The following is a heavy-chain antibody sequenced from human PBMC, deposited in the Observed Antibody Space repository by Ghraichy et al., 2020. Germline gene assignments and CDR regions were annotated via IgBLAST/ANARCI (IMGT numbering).Heavy chain of an antibody. CDR2: IYHSGST. V-gene: IGHV4-4*02. CDR3: ARTVDTAYKDPFDY. CDR1: GGSISSSNW. Sequence: SETLSLTCAVSGGSISSSNWWSCVRQPPGKGLEWIGEIYHSGSTNYNPSLKSRVTISVDKSKNQFSLKLSSVTAADTAVYYCARTVDTAYKDPFDYWGQGTLVTVSS. D-gene: IGHD5-18*01. J-gene: IGHJ4*02.